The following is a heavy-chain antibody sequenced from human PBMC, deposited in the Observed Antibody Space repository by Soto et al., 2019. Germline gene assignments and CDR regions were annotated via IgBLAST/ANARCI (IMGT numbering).Heavy chain of an antibody. CDR1: GGSISSGGYS. CDR2: IYHSGST. Sequence: PSETLSLTCTVSGGSISSGGYSWSWIRQPPGKGLEWIGYIYHSGSTYYNPSLKSRVTISVDRSKNQFSLKLSSVTAADTAVYYCASSHAGAHITAAVHWGQGTLVTVSS. CDR3: ASSHAGAHITAAVH. J-gene: IGHJ4*02. D-gene: IGHD6-13*01. V-gene: IGHV4-30-2*01.